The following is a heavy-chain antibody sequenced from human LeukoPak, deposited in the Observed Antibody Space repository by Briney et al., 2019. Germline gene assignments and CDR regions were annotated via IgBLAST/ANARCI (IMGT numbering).Heavy chain of an antibody. CDR3: AREDGGAAWYYYYYMDV. CDR2: INPNSGGT. Sequence: ASVKVSCKASGYTFTSYDINWVRQATGQGLEWMGWINPNSGGTNYAQKFQGRVTMTRDTSISTAYMELSRLRSDDTAVYYCAREDGGAAWYYYYYMDVWGKWTTVTISS. V-gene: IGHV1-2*02. CDR1: GYTFTSYD. J-gene: IGHJ6*03.